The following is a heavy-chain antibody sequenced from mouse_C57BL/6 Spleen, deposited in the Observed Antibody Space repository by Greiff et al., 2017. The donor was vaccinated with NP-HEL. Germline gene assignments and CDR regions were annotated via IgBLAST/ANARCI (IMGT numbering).Heavy chain of an antibody. CDR1: GYAFSSSW. V-gene: IGHV1-82*01. J-gene: IGHJ3*01. CDR2: IYPGDGDT. Sequence: QVQLQQSGPELVKPGASVKISCKASGYAFSSSWMNWVKQRPGKGLEWIGRIYPGDGDTNYNGKFKGKATLTADKSSSTAYMQLSSLTSEDSAVYCGARWGVGYGYDGFAYWGQGTLVTVSA. CDR3: ARWGVGYGYDGFAY. D-gene: IGHD2-2*01.